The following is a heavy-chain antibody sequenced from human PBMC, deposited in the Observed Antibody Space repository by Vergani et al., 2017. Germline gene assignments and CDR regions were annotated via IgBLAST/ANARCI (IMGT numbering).Heavy chain of an antibody. V-gene: IGHV1-69*04. CDR3: ARDRVGWFGDDAFDI. D-gene: IGHD3-10*01. CDR1: GGTFSSYA. Sequence: QVQLVQSGAEVKKPGSSVKVSCKASGGTFSSYAISWVRQAPGQGLEWMGRIIPILGIANYAQKFQGRVTITADKSTSTAYMELSSLRSEDTAVYYCARDRVGWFGDDAFDIWGQGTMVTVSS. CDR2: IIPILGIA. J-gene: IGHJ3*02.